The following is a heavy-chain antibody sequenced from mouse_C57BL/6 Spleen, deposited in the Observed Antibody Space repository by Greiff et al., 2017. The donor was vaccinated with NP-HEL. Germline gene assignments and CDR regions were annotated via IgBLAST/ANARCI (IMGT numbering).Heavy chain of an antibody. Sequence: VQLQQPGAELVMPGASVKLSCKASGYTFTSYWMHWVKQRPGQGLEWIGEIDPSDSYTNYNQKFKGKSTLTVDKSSSTAYMQLSSLTSEDSAVYYCARQGGSSTLFDYWGQGTTLTVSS. CDR1: GYTFTSYW. J-gene: IGHJ2*01. CDR3: ARQGGSSTLFDY. CDR2: IDPSDSYT. D-gene: IGHD1-1*01. V-gene: IGHV1-69*01.